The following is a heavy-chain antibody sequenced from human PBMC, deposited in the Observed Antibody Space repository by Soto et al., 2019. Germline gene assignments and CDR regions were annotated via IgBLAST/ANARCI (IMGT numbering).Heavy chain of an antibody. CDR1: GYSVSSSDYY. D-gene: IGHD2-15*01. CDR3: APLTVSLSGPYGIHV. V-gene: IGHV4-39*01. Sequence: SETLSLTCSVSGYSVSSSDYYWAWIRQPPGKGLEWIGSMFYSGLSYYDPSLKSRVTLSVDTSKNQFSVRLNSVTAADTAVYYCAPLTVSLSGPYGIHVWGQGTTVTVSS. J-gene: IGHJ6*02. CDR2: MFYSGLS.